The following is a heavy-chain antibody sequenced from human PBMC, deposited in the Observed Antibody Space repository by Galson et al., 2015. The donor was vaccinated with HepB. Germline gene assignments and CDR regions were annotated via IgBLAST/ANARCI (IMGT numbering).Heavy chain of an antibody. D-gene: IGHD1-26*01. CDR1: GFTFSSYG. Sequence: SLRLSCAASGFTFSSYGMHWVRQAPGKGLEWVAVISYDGSNKYYADSVKGRFTISRDNSKNTLYLQMNSLRAEDTAVYYCAKDWGLVGATLDYWGQGTLVTVSS. V-gene: IGHV3-30*18. J-gene: IGHJ4*02. CDR3: AKDWGLVGATLDY. CDR2: ISYDGSNK.